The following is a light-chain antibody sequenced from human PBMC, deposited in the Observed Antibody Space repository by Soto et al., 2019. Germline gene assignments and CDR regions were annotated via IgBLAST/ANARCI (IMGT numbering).Light chain of an antibody. Sequence: DLQMPQSPSTLSASVGDRVSITCRASQSISSWLAWYQQKPGTAPKVLIFDASSLEAGVPSRFSGNGSGKEFTLTISSLQPDDFATYYCQHYNSFSWTFGQGTKVEI. CDR1: QSISSW. J-gene: IGKJ1*01. CDR2: DAS. V-gene: IGKV1-5*01. CDR3: QHYNSFSWT.